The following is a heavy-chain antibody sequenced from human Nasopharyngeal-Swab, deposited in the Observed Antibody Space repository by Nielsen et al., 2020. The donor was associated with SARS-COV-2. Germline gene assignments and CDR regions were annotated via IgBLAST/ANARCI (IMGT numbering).Heavy chain of an antibody. CDR1: GGSISSSSYY. D-gene: IGHD6-13*01. J-gene: IGHJ6*02. Sequence: SETLSPTCTVSGGSISSSSYYWGWIRQPPGNGLEWIGSIYYSGSTYYNPSLKSRVTISVDTSKNQFSLKLSSVTAADTAVYYCVGSSWYGDYYYYYGMDVWGQGTTVTVSS. CDR2: IYYSGST. V-gene: IGHV4-39*07. CDR3: VGSSWYGDYYYYYGMDV.